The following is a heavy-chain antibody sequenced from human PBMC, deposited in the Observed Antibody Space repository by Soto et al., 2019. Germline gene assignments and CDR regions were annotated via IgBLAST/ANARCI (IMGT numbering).Heavy chain of an antibody. Sequence: SETLSLTCTVSGGSISSYYWSWIRQPPGKGLEWIGYIYYSGSTNYNPSLKSRVTISVDTPKNQFSLKLSSVTAADTAVYYCARARYSSSWYWWFDPWGQGTLVTVSS. V-gene: IGHV4-59*01. CDR1: GGSISSYY. D-gene: IGHD6-13*01. CDR2: IYYSGST. J-gene: IGHJ5*02. CDR3: ARARYSSSWYWWFDP.